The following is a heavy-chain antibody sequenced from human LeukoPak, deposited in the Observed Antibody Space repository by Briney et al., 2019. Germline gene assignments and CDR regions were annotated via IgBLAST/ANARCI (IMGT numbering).Heavy chain of an antibody. CDR2: IYPGDSDT. J-gene: IGHJ4*02. V-gene: IGHV5-51*01. CDR1: GYSFTSYW. CDR3: ARQSRGRAAAGTSDY. D-gene: IGHD6-25*01. Sequence: GESLKISCKVSGYSFTSYWIGWVRQMPGKGLEWMGTIYPGDSDTSYSPSFQGQVTISADKSISTAFLQWSSLKVSDTAMYYCARQSRGRAAAGTSDYWGQGTLVTASS.